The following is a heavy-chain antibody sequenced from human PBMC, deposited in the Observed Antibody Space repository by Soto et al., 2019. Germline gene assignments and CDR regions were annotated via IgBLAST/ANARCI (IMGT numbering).Heavy chain of an antibody. Sequence: SVKVSCKASGLTFIDSAVQWVRQTRGHCLEWIGWIVVGSGNTNYAQEFQGRVTITRDMSTNTVYMEMSSLTSEDSAVFYCAADVPTYSYDSSGYYFDGFDTWGQGTMVTVSS. CDR3: AADVPTYSYDSSGYYFDGFDT. V-gene: IGHV1-58*01. CDR2: IVVGSGNT. J-gene: IGHJ3*02. CDR1: GLTFIDSA. D-gene: IGHD3-22*01.